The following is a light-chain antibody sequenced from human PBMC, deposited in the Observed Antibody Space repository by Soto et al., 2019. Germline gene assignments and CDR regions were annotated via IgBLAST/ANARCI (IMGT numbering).Light chain of an antibody. CDR1: QGVSSY. Sequence: EIVLTQSPATLSLSPGERAALSCRASQGVSSYLAWYQQKPGQAPRLLIYDASNRVTGIPARFRGSGSGTDFTLTISSLEPDDFAVYYCQQRSNWQITFGQGTRLEI. CDR3: QQRSNWQIT. V-gene: IGKV3D-11*01. CDR2: DAS. J-gene: IGKJ5*01.